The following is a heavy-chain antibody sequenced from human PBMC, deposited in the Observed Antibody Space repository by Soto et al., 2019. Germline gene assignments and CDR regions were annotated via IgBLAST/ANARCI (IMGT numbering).Heavy chain of an antibody. Sequence: SETLSLTCTVSGGSIISYYWSWIRQPAGKGLEWIGRIYTSGSTNYNPSLKSRVTMSVDTSKNQFSLKLSSVTAADTAVYYCARACSSNSCYDVFDYWGQGTLVTVSS. CDR2: IYTSGST. V-gene: IGHV4-4*07. D-gene: IGHD2-2*01. J-gene: IGHJ4*02. CDR1: GGSIISYY. CDR3: ARACSSNSCYDVFDY.